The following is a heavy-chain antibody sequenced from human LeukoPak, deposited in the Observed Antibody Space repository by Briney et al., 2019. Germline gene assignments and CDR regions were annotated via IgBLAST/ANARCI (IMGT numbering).Heavy chain of an antibody. V-gene: IGHV4-30-4*01. CDR3: AVTPSYSSSWYVGY. Sequence: SQTLSLTCTVSGGSISSGDYYWSWGRQPPGRGLEWVGYIYYSGSTYYNPSLKSRVTISVDTSKNQFSLKLSSVTAADTAVYYCAVTPSYSSSWYVGYWGQGTLVTVS. CDR2: IYYSGST. CDR1: GGSISSGDYY. D-gene: IGHD6-13*01. J-gene: IGHJ4*02.